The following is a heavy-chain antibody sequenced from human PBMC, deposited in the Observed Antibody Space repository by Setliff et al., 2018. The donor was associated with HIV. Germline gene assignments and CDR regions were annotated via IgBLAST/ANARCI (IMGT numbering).Heavy chain of an antibody. J-gene: IGHJ6*02. CDR1: GGSISSYY. CDR2: IYYSGST. Sequence: SETLSLTCTVSGGSISSYYWSWIRQPPGKGLEWIGYIYYSGSTSYNPSFKSRVTISVDTSNNQLSLDLSSMTAADTAVYYCARVQEDTVTYREYYGMDVWGQGTTVTVSS. CDR3: ARVQEDTVTYREYYGMDV. V-gene: IGHV4-59*01. D-gene: IGHD5-18*01.